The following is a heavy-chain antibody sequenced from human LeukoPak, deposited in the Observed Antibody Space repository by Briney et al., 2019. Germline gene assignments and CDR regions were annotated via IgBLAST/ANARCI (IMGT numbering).Heavy chain of an antibody. CDR2: FDPEDGET. V-gene: IGHV1-24*01. CDR1: GYTLTKLS. D-gene: IGHD2-2*01. CDR3: ATRPDLGGAFDI. Sequence: ASVKVSCKVSGYTLTKLSMHWVRQAPGKGLEWMGGFDPEDGETIYAQKFQGRVTMTEDTSTDTAYMELSSLRSEDTAVYYCATRPDLGGAFDIWGQGTMVTVSS. J-gene: IGHJ3*02.